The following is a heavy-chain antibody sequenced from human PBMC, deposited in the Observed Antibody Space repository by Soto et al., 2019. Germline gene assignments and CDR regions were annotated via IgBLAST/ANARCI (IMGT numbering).Heavy chain of an antibody. CDR3: ALQGGYSSGWYLSDDY. Sequence: GGSLRLSSAASGFTFSSYGMHWVRQAPGKGLEWVAVISYDGSNKYYADSVKGRFTISRDNSKNTLYLQMNSLRAEDTAVYYCALQGGYSSGWYLSDDYWGQGTLVTVSS. V-gene: IGHV3-30*03. D-gene: IGHD6-19*01. CDR2: ISYDGSNK. J-gene: IGHJ4*02. CDR1: GFTFSSYG.